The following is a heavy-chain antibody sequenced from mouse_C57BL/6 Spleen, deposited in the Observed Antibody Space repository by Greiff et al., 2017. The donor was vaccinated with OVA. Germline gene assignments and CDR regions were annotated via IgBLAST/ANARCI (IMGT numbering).Heavy chain of an antibody. J-gene: IGHJ4*01. Sequence: VKLVESGPGLVAPSQSLSITCTVSGFSLTSYGVHWVRQPPGKGLEWLVVIWSAGSTTYTSALKSRLSISKDNSKSQVFLTMNSLQTDDTALYYCARQNSKGAMDYWGQGTSVTVSS. CDR1: GFSLTSYG. CDR3: ARQNSKGAMDY. CDR2: IWSAGST. V-gene: IGHV2-6-1*01. D-gene: IGHD2-5*01.